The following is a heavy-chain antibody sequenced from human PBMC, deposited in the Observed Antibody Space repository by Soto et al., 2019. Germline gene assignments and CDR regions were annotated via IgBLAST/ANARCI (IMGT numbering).Heavy chain of an antibody. CDR1: GGSISSSY. V-gene: IGHV4-59*01. CDR3: ASRNRVNSSGYYCI. J-gene: IGHJ4*02. CDR2: IYFSGST. D-gene: IGHD3-22*01. Sequence: QVQLQESGPGLVKPSETLSLTCTVSGGSISSSYWSWIRQPPGKGLEWVGYIYFSGSTNYNPTLQIRVTISVDTCKNQFSLMLSSVTAADTAVYYCASRNRVNSSGYYCIWGQGTLVTVSS.